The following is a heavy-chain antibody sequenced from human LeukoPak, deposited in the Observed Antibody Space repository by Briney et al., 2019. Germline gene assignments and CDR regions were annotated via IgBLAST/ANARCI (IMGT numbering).Heavy chain of an antibody. D-gene: IGHD2-15*01. J-gene: IGHJ5*02. V-gene: IGHV3-74*01. CDR1: GSSLSGYW. CDR2: NNGDGSTT. CDR3: ARDPRNVGLAP. Sequence: GGSLRLSCVASGSSLSGYWMYWVRQAPGKGLMYISRNNGDGSTTNYADVVKGRFTMSRDNVKNTLYLQMNSLRVEDTAVYYCARDPRNVGLAPWGQGTLVTVSS.